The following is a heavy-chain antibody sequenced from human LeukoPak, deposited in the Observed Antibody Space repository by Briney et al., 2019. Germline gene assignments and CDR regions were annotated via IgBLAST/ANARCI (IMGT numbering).Heavy chain of an antibody. CDR2: TYYRSKWYN. CDR1: GDSVSSSSPA. J-gene: IGHJ4*02. D-gene: IGHD6-19*01. Sequence: SQTLSLTCAISGDSVSSSSPAWNWIRQSPSRGLEWLGRTYYRSKWYNDYAVSVKSRITINPDTSKTQFSLQLSSVTPENTAVYYCVRDWLGYYYDYWGQGTLVTVSS. V-gene: IGHV6-1*01. CDR3: VRDWLGYYYDY.